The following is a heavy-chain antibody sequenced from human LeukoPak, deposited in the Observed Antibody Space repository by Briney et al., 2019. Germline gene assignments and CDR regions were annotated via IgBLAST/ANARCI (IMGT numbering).Heavy chain of an antibody. CDR1: GYTFTDYY. V-gene: IGHV1-2*02. CDR2: INSNSGGT. CDR3: ARYQVPEIAPGVHCRLEQSELGDP. D-gene: IGHD1/OR15-1a*01. Sequence: GASVEVSCKASGYTFTDYYMHWVRQAPGQGLEWMGWINSNSGGTNYAQKFQGRVTMTRDTSISTAYMELSSLRSDDTAVYYGARYQVPEIAPGVHCRLEQSELGDP. J-gene: IGHJ5*02.